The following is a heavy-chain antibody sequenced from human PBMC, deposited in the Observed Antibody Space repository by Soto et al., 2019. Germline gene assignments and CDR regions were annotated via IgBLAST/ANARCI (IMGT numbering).Heavy chain of an antibody. Sequence: ASVKVSCKASGYTFTSHCMHWVRHAPGQGLEWMGIINPSGGSTSYAQKFQGRVTMTRDTSTSTVYMELSSLRSEDTAVYYCARNGYREDTTPPLLQYHRYPNGMDVCYQGIT. D-gene: IGHD6-13*01. CDR3: ARNGYREDTTPPLLQYHRYPNGMDV. V-gene: IGHV1-46*01. J-gene: IGHJ6*02. CDR1: GYTFTSHC. CDR2: INPSGGST.